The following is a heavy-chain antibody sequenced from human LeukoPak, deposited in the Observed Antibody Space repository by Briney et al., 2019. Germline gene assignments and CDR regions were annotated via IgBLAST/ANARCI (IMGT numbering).Heavy chain of an antibody. D-gene: IGHD6-6*01. CDR3: ARGGHLYGQYRSSLFDY. J-gene: IGHJ4*02. Sequence: ASVKVSCKASGYTFTSYDINWVRQATGQGLEWMGWMNPNSGNTGYAQKFQGRVTMTRNTSISTAYMELSSLRSEDTAVYYCARGGHLYGQYRSSLFDYWGQGTLVTVSS. CDR1: GYTFTSYD. CDR2: MNPNSGNT. V-gene: IGHV1-8*01.